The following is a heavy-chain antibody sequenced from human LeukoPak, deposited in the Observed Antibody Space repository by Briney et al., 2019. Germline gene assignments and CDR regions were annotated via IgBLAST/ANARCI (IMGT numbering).Heavy chain of an antibody. J-gene: IGHJ4*02. CDR1: GGSISSSSYY. CDR2: ISYSGNT. CDR3: ARGSLYYFDY. V-gene: IGHV4-39*01. D-gene: IGHD3-10*01. Sequence: SETLSLTCSVSGGSISSSSYYWGWIRQPPGKGLEWIGDISYSGNTYCNPSLKSRVTISVDTSKNQFSLKLSSVTATDTAVYYCARGSLYYFDYWGQGTLVTVSS.